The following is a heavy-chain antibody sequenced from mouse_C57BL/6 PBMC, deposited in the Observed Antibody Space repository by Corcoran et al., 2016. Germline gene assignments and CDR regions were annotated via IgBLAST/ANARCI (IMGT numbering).Heavy chain of an antibody. D-gene: IGHD1-1*01. CDR1: GYTFTTYG. CDR3: ARAGDYYGSNYYFDY. J-gene: IGHJ2*01. Sequence: QIQLVQSGPELKKPGETVKISCKASGYTFTTYGMSWVKQAPGKGLKWMGWINTYSGVPTYADDFKGRFAFSLETSASTAYLQINNLKNEDTATYFCARAGDYYGSNYYFDYWGQCTTLTVSS. V-gene: IGHV9-3*01. CDR2: INTYSGVP.